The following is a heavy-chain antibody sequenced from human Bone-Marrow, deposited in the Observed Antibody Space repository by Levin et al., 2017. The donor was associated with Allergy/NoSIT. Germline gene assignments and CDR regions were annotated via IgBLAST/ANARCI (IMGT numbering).Heavy chain of an antibody. CDR2: IYYSGST. CDR3: ARSSIPYASGSYYNV. CDR1: GGSISSGGYY. D-gene: IGHD3-10*01. J-gene: IGHJ4*02. V-gene: IGHV4-31*03. Sequence: SETLSLTCTVSGGSISSGGYYWSWIRQHPGKGLEWIGYIYYSGSTYYNPSLKSRVTISVDTSKNQFSLKLSSVTAADTAVYYCARSSIPYASGSYYNVWGQGTLVTVSS.